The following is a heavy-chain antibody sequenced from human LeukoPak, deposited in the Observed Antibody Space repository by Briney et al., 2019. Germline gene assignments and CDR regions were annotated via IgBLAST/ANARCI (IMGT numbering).Heavy chain of an antibody. J-gene: IGHJ6*03. V-gene: IGHV4-34*01. D-gene: IGHD3-10*01. Sequence: PSETLSLTCAVYGGSFSGYYWSWIRQPPGKGLEWIGEINHSGSTNYNPSLKSRVTISVDTSKNQFSLKLSSVTAADTAVYYCARAPRVSYYYYMDVWGKGTTVTVSS. CDR2: INHSGST. CDR3: ARAPRVSYYYYMDV. CDR1: GGSFSGYY.